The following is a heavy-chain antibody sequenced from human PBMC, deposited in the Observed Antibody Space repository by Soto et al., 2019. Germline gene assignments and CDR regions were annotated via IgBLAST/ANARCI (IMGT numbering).Heavy chain of an antibody. CDR1: GFSLSTTGVG. D-gene: IGHD2-21*02. V-gene: IGHV2-5*02. CDR3: VQSRCGGDCLQSYSSHSYYGLDV. Sequence: QITLKESGPTLVKPTQTLTLTCTLSGFSLSTTGVGVGWIRQPPGKALEWLALIYWDDDKRYNPSLNSRLTITKDTSKNQVVLAMTNMDPVDTATFYCVQSRCGGDCLQSYSSHSYYGLDVWGQGTTVTVSS. CDR2: IYWDDDK. J-gene: IGHJ6*02.